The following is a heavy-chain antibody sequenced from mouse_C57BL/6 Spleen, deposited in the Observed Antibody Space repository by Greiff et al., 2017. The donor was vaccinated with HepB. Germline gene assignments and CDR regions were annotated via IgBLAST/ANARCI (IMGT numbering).Heavy chain of an antibody. CDR2: ISDGGSYT. J-gene: IGHJ1*03. D-gene: IGHD1-1*01. CDR3: ARALITTVVAHFDV. V-gene: IGHV5-4*01. CDR1: GFTFSSYA. Sequence: EVHLVESGGGLVKPGGSLKLSCAASGFTFSSYAMSWVRQTPEKRLEWVATISDGGSYTYYPDNVKGRFTISRDNAKNNLYLQMSHLKSEDTAMYYCARALITTVVAHFDVWGTGTTVTVSS.